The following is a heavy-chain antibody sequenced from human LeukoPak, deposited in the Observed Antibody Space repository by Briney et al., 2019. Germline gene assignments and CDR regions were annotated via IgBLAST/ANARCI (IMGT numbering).Heavy chain of an antibody. CDR3: ARVLPDCSGGSCYPS. CDR1: GFTFSSFA. V-gene: IGHV3-48*03. J-gene: IGHJ5*02. Sequence: GGSLRLSCTASGFTFSSFAMHWVRQAPGKGLEWVAYISISGGTIHYADSVKGRFTISRDNAMHSLYLQMNSLRAEDSAVYYCARVLPDCSGGSCYPSWGQGTLVTVSS. D-gene: IGHD2-15*01. CDR2: ISISGGTI.